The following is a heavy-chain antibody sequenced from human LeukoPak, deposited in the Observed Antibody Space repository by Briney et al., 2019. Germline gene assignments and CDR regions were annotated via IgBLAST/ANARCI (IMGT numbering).Heavy chain of an antibody. CDR2: IYYSGST. V-gene: IGHV4-39*07. Sequence: SETLSLTCTVSGGSISSSSYYWGWIRQPPGKGLEWIGSIYYSGSTYYNPSLKSRVTISVDTSKNQFSLKLSSVTAADTAVYYCARDKEDYARAKDAFDIWGQGTMVTVSS. D-gene: IGHD4-17*01. CDR1: GGSISSSSYY. J-gene: IGHJ3*02. CDR3: ARDKEDYARAKDAFDI.